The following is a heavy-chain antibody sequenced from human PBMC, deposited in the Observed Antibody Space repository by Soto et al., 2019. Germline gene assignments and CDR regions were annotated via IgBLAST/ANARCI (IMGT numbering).Heavy chain of an antibody. D-gene: IGHD1-26*01. J-gene: IGHJ5*02. CDR3: ARDQSVVGATDWFDP. V-gene: IGHV4-4*07. CDR1: GGSISSYY. Sequence: SETLSLTCTVSGGSISSYYWSWIRQPAGKGLEWIGRIYTSGSTNYNPSLKSRVTMSVDTSKNQFSLKMSSVTAADTAVYYCARDQSVVGATDWFDPCGQGTSVTVS. CDR2: IYTSGST.